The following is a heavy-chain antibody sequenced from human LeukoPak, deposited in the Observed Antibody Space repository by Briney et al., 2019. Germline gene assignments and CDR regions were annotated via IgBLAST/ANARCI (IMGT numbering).Heavy chain of an antibody. V-gene: IGHV1-8*01. CDR1: GYTFTSYD. CDR3: ARGNPGIAAPDDFDY. Sequence: GASVKVSCKASGYTFTSYDVNWVRQATGQGLEWMGWMNPNSGNTGYAQKFQGRVTMTRNTSISTAYMELSSLRSEDTAVYYCARGNPGIAAPDDFDYWGQGTLVTVSS. D-gene: IGHD6-13*01. CDR2: MNPNSGNT. J-gene: IGHJ4*02.